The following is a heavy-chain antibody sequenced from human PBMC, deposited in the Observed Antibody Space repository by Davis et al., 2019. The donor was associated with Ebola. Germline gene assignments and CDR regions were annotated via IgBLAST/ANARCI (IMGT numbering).Heavy chain of an antibody. Sequence: GGSLRLSCAASGFTLSGYDMNWVRQAPGKGLQWVAVIWDDGSNKYYADSVKGRFTISRDNSKNTLYLQMNSLRAEDTAVYYCAKDPLYDFWSGYFEYWGQGTLVPVSS. D-gene: IGHD3-3*01. V-gene: IGHV3-33*06. CDR2: IWDDGSNK. CDR3: AKDPLYDFWSGYFEY. CDR1: GFTLSGYD. J-gene: IGHJ4*02.